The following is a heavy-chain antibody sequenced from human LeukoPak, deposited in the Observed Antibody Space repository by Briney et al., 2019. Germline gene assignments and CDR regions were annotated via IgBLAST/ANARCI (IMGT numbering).Heavy chain of an antibody. CDR3: ARGGIVGSRTNWFDP. J-gene: IGHJ5*02. CDR1: GGSIRSYY. V-gene: IGHV4-59*01. Sequence: RSSETLSLTCTVAGGSIRSYYWSWIRQPPGKGLECIGYIYYIGSTNYNPSLKSRVTISLDTSKSQFSLKLTSVTPADTAVYYCARGGIVGSRTNWFDPWGQGILVTVSS. CDR2: IYYIGST. D-gene: IGHD1-26*01.